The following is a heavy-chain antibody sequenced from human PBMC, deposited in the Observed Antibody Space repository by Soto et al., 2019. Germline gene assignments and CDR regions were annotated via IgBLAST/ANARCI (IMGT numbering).Heavy chain of an antibody. V-gene: IGHV5-10-1*01. Sequence: PGESLKISCKGSGYSFTSYWISRVRQMPEKGLEWMGRIDPSDSYTNYSPSFQGHVTISADKSISTAYLQWSSLKASDTAMYYCARKAARPYNYYGMDVWGQGTTVTVSS. D-gene: IGHD6-6*01. CDR3: ARKAARPYNYYGMDV. CDR2: IDPSDSYT. J-gene: IGHJ6*02. CDR1: GYSFTSYW.